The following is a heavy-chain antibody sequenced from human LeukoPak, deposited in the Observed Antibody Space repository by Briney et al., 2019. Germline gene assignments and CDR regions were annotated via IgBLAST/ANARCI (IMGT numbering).Heavy chain of an antibody. CDR2: INSDGSST. Sequence: GGSLRLSCAASGFTFSSYWMHWVRQAPGKGLVWVSRINSDGSSTSYADSVKGRFTISRDNAKNTLCLQMNSLRAEDTAVYYCARDSNYDILTGFLYYYYYYGMDVWGKGTTVTVSS. V-gene: IGHV3-74*01. J-gene: IGHJ6*04. CDR3: ARDSNYDILTGFLYYYYYYGMDV. CDR1: GFTFSSYW. D-gene: IGHD3-9*01.